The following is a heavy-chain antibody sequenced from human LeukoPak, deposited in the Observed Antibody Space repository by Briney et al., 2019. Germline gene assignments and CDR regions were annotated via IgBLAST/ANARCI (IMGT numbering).Heavy chain of an antibody. Sequence: PGGSLRLSCAASGFTFSSYGMHWVRQAPGKGLEWVAVISYDGSNKYYADSVKGRFTISRDNSKNTLYLQMNSLRAEDTAVYYCAKVGHSGSGSYGDWGQGTLVTVSS. D-gene: IGHD3-10*01. CDR2: ISYDGSNK. CDR1: GFTFSSYG. CDR3: AKVGHSGSGSYGD. V-gene: IGHV3-30*18. J-gene: IGHJ4*02.